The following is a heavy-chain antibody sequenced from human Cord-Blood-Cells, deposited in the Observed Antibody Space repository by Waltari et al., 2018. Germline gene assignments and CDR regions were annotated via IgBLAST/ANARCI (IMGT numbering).Heavy chain of an antibody. J-gene: IGHJ4*02. V-gene: IGHV4-39*01. D-gene: IGHD2-2*01. CDR3: ARRCSSTSCYFGVDY. Sequence: QLQLQESGPGLVKPSETLSLTCTVPGGSISSSSYYWGWIRQPPGKGLEWIGIIYYSGSTYSNRSLTSGVTISVDTYKNQFSLKLSSVTAADTAVYYCARRCSSTSCYFGVDYWGQGTLVTVSS. CDR1: GGSISSSSYY. CDR2: IYYSGST.